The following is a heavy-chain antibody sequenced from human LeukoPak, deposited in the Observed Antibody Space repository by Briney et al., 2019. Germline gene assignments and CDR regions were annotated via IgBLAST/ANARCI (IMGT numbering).Heavy chain of an antibody. CDR3: ASFHYYGSGAYYLPY. J-gene: IGHJ4*02. D-gene: IGHD3-10*01. CDR2: ISGSGGST. V-gene: IGHV3-23*01. CDR1: GFTFSSYA. Sequence: GSLRLSCAASGFTFSSYAMSWVRQAPGKGLEWVSAISGSGGSTYYADSVKGRFTISRDNSKNTLYLQMSSLRAEDTAVYFCASFHYYGSGAYYLPYWGQGTLVTVSS.